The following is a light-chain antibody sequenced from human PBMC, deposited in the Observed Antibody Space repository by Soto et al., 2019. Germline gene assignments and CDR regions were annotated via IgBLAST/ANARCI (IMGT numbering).Light chain of an antibody. CDR3: NSYTSSRPRV. J-gene: IGLJ1*01. CDR2: DVS. CDR1: RSDVGGYNF. Sequence: QSVLTQPASVSGSPGQSITISCTGTRSDVGGYNFVSWYQQHPGKAPKLMIYDVSYRPSGVSNRFSASKSGNPASLTISGLQAQDEADYHCNSYTSSRPRVFASGPKVTVL. V-gene: IGLV2-14*03.